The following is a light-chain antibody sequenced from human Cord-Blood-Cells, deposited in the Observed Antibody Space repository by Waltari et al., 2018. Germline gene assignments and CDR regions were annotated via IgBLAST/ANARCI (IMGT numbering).Light chain of an antibody. J-gene: IGKJ4*01. CDR1: QCVSSN. CDR3: QQYNNRYPLT. V-gene: IGKV3D-15*01. CDR2: RAS. Sequence: EILMTQSPATLSVCPGERATLPCRASQCVSSNLACYQQKAGQATSLLIYRASIRATGIAARFSGSGSATEFTLTISSLQSEDVAAYYCQQYNNRYPLTFGGGTKVEIK.